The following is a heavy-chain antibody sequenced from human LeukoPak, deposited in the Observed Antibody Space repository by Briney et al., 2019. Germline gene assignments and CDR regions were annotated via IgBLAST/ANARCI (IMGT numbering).Heavy chain of an antibody. CDR1: GFTFSNYW. J-gene: IGHJ6*04. CDR3: AELGITMIGGV. V-gene: IGHV3-7*01. Sequence: PGGSLRLSCAASGFTFSNYWMSWVRQAPGKGLEWVANVKPDESEKYYGDSVKGRFTISRDNAKNSLYLQMHSLRVDDTAVYYCAELGITMIGGVWGKGTTVTISS. CDR2: VKPDESEK. D-gene: IGHD3-10*02.